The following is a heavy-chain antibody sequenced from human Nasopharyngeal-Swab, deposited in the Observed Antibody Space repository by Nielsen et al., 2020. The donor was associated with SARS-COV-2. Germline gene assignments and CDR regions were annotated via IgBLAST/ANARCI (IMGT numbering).Heavy chain of an antibody. CDR1: GFTFSSYG. D-gene: IGHD1-7*01. Sequence: GESLKISCAASGFTFSSYGMHWVRQAPGKGLEWVAVIWYDGSNKYYADSVKGRFTISRDNSKNTLYLQMNSLRAEDTAVYYCARDTLELPIWYGMDVWGQGTTVTVSS. CDR3: ARDTLELPIWYGMDV. V-gene: IGHV3-33*01. J-gene: IGHJ6*02. CDR2: IWYDGSNK.